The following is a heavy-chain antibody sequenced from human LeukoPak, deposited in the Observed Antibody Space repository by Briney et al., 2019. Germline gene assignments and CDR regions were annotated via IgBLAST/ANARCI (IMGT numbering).Heavy chain of an antibody. CDR1: GGSISSYY. Sequence: SETLSLTCSVSGGSISSYYWTWIRQPPGKGLEWIGHRYYSGSTTYNPSLKSRVTISVDTSKSQFSLKLISVTAADTAIYYCARVRGDFETDWGQGTLVTVSS. CDR3: ARVRGDFETD. J-gene: IGHJ1*01. V-gene: IGHV4-59*01. D-gene: IGHD3-16*01. CDR2: RYYSGST.